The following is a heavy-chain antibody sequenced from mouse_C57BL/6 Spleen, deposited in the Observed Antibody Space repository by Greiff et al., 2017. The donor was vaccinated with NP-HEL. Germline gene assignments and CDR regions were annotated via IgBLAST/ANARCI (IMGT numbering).Heavy chain of an antibody. V-gene: IGHV5-9-1*02. CDR2: ISSGGDYI. CDR1: GFTFSSYA. D-gene: IGHD4-1*01. J-gene: IGHJ4*01. Sequence: EVKLVESGEGLVKPGGSLKLSCAASGFTFSSYAMSWVRQTPEKRLEWVAYISSGGDYIYYADTVKGRFTISRDNARNTLYLQMSSLKSEDTAMYYCTITGTEGYAMDYWGQGTSVTVSS. CDR3: TITGTEGYAMDY.